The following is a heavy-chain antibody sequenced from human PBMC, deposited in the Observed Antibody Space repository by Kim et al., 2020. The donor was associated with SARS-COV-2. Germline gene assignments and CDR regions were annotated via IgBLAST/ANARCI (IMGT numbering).Heavy chain of an antibody. D-gene: IGHD3-22*01. CDR3: ASHYYDSSGYYRNPTDY. CDR2: IDPSDSYT. J-gene: IGHJ4*02. CDR1: GYSFTSYW. V-gene: IGHV5-10-1*01. Sequence: GESLKISCKGSGYSFTSYWISWVRQMPGKGLEWMGRIDPSDSYTNYSPSFQGHVTISADKSISTAYLQWSSLKASDTAMYYCASHYYDSSGYYRNPTDYWGQGTLVTVSS.